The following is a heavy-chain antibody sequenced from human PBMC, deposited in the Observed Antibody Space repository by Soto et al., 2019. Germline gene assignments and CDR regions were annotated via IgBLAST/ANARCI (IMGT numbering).Heavy chain of an antibody. CDR2: ISSSGSTI. Sequence: LRLSCAASGFTFSDYYMSWIRQAPGKGLEWVSYISSSGSTIYYADSVKGRFTISRDNAKNSLYLQMNSLRAEDTAVYYCARGPLLNYYDSSGYRGPIDYWGQGTLVTVSS. CDR1: GFTFSDYY. V-gene: IGHV3-11*01. CDR3: ARGPLLNYYDSSGYRGPIDY. D-gene: IGHD3-22*01. J-gene: IGHJ4*02.